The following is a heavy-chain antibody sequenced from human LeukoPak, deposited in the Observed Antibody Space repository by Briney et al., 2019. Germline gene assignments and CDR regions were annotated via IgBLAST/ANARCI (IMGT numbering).Heavy chain of an antibody. CDR3: ASEWFGESPPDY. CDR2: IYYSGST. V-gene: IGHV4-39*01. Sequence: WVRQAPGKGLEWIGSIYYSGSTYYNPSLKSRVTISVDTSKNQFSLKLSSVTAADTAVYYCASEWFGESPPDYWGQGTLVTVSS. D-gene: IGHD3-10*01. J-gene: IGHJ4*02.